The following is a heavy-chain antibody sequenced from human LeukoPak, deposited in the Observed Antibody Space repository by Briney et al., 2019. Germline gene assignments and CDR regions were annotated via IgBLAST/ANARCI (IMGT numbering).Heavy chain of an antibody. V-gene: IGHV4-34*01. CDR1: GDSFSGYY. CDR3: ARGEYSSSWYSVFDY. CDR2: INHSGST. J-gene: IGHJ4*02. D-gene: IGHD6-13*01. Sequence: SETLSLTCAVYGDSFSGYYWRWLRQPPGKGLEGIGEINHSGSTNYNPSLKSRVTISVDTSKNQFSLKLSSVTAADTAVYYCARGEYSSSWYSVFDYWGQGTLGPVSS.